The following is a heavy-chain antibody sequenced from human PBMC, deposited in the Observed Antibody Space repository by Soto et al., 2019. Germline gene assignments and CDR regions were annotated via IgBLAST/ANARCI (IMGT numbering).Heavy chain of an antibody. CDR1: GFTFTTYT. CDR2: VSPGGEST. J-gene: IGHJ3*02. CDR3: AKDGAILRTPDAFDI. V-gene: IGHV3-23*01. Sequence: PGGSLRLSCAASGFTFTTYTMGWVRQAPGKGLEWVSAVSPGGESTFYADSVKGRFTISRDNSKNMLFLEMNSLRADDTALYYCAKDGAILRTPDAFDIWGQGTMVTVSS. D-gene: IGHD2-2*02.